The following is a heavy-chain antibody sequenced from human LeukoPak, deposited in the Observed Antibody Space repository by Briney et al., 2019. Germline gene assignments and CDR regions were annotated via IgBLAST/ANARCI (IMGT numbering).Heavy chain of an antibody. CDR2: ISYDGTNK. V-gene: IGHV3-30-3*01. J-gene: IGHJ3*02. CDR1: GFTLSNYA. D-gene: IGHD3-22*01. Sequence: GRSLRLSCAASGFTLSNYAMHWVRQAPGKGLEWVAVISYDGTNKYYADSVKGRFTISRDNSKNTMYLQMNSLRAEDTAMYYCARAPMSYDSSGFGGAFDIWGQGTMVTVSS. CDR3: ARAPMSYDSSGFGGAFDI.